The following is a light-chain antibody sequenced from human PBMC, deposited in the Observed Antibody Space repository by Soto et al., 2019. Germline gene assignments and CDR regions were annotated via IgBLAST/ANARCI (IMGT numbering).Light chain of an antibody. CDR3: AAWDDSLTVVV. CDR2: SND. V-gene: IGLV1-44*01. CDR1: SSNIGSNT. J-gene: IGLJ2*01. Sequence: QSVLTKPPSTSGTPGQRVTISWSGSSSNIGSNTLNWYQQLPGAAPKLLIYSNDQRPSGVPDRLSGSKSGTSASLAFSGHQSEDEADYYCAAWDDSLTVVVFGGGTKLTVL.